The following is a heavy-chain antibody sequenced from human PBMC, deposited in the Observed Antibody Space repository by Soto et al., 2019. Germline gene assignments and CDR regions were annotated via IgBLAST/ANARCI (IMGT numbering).Heavy chain of an antibody. CDR2: INPNSGGT. V-gene: IGHV1-2*02. J-gene: IGHJ6*02. Sequence: ASVKVSCKASGYTFTGYYMHWVRQAPGQGLEWMGWINPNSGGTNYAQEFQGRVTMTRDTSISTAYMELSRLRSDDTAVYYCARGGAGGELGYYYYYGREVWGQGTTVSVSS. D-gene: IGHD1-26*01. CDR3: ARGGAGGELGYYYYYGREV. CDR1: GYTFTGYY.